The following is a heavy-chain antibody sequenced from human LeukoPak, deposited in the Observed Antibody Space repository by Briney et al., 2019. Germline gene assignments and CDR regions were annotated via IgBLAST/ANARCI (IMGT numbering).Heavy chain of an antibody. D-gene: IGHD1-26*01. J-gene: IGHJ5*02. CDR1: GASISSHY. Sequence: PLETLSLTCTVSGASISSHYWSWIRQPPGKGLEWIGYIKYSGSTKNNSSLKSRVTTSVDTSKNQVTLKLSSVTAADTAVYYCAKLVGTTGWFDPWGQGTLVTVSS. CDR3: AKLVGTTGWFDP. CDR2: IKYSGST. V-gene: IGHV4-59*11.